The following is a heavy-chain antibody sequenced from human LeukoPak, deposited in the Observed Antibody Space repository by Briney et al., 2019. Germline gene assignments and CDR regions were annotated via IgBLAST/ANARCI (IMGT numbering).Heavy chain of an antibody. CDR1: GGSFSGYY. J-gene: IGHJ6*02. CDR2: INHSGST. Sequence: SETLSLTCAVYGGSFSGYYWSWIRQRPVKGLEWLGEINHSGSTNYNPSLKSRVTISVDTSKNQFSLKLSSVTAADTAVYYCARWVHGDYDYYYSMDVWGQGTTVTVSS. CDR3: ARWVHGDYDYYYSMDV. D-gene: IGHD4-17*01. V-gene: IGHV4-34*01.